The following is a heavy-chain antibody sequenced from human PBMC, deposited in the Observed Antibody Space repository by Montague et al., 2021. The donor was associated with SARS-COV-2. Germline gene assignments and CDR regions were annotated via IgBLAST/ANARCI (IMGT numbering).Heavy chain of an antibody. CDR1: GGSISSYY. CDR2: INYSGST. V-gene: IGHV4-59*01. CDR3: ARGLGFDDY. J-gene: IGHJ4*02. Sequence: SETLSLTCTVAGGSISSYYWSWIRQPPGKGLEWIGYINYSGSTNYNPSLKSRVTISVDTSKNQFSLNLSSVTAADTAVYYCARGLGFDDYWGQGIPVTVSS. D-gene: IGHD7-27*01.